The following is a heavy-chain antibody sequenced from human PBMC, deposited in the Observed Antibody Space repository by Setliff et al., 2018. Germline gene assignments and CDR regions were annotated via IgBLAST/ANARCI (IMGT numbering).Heavy chain of an antibody. CDR1: GFTFSRYW. V-gene: IGHV3-7*01. J-gene: IGHJ4*02. Sequence: GGSLRLSCVASGFTFSRYWMSWVRQAPGKGLEWVANIKEDGSEKYYVDSVKGRLTISRDNAKKSLYLQMNSLRAEDTAVYYCAREAYGQLWFDYWGQGTLVTVSS. CDR2: IKEDGSEK. D-gene: IGHD3-10*01. CDR3: AREAYGQLWFDY.